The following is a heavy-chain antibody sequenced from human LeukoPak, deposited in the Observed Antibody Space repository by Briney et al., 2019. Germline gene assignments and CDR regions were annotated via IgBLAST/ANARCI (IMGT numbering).Heavy chain of an antibody. Sequence: SETLSLTCTVSGGSISSGDYCWSWIRQPPGKGLEWIGYIYYSGSTYYNPSLKSRVTISVDTSKNQFSLKLSSVTAADTAVYYCARERAVAGRLDYWGQGTLVTVSS. V-gene: IGHV4-30-4*08. CDR1: GGSISSGDYC. J-gene: IGHJ4*02. D-gene: IGHD6-19*01. CDR3: ARERAVAGRLDY. CDR2: IYYSGST.